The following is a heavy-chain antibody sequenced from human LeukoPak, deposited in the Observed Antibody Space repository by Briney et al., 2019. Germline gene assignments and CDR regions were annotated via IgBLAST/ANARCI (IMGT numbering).Heavy chain of an antibody. CDR3: AELGITMIGGV. CDR2: ISSSGSTI. V-gene: IGHV3-48*03. J-gene: IGHJ6*04. CDR1: GFTFSSYE. Sequence: GGSLRLSCAASGFTFSSYEMNWVRQAPGKGLEWVSCISSSGSTIYYADSVKGRFTISRDNAKNSLYLQMNSLIAEDTAVYYCAELGITMIGGVWGKGTTVTISS. D-gene: IGHD3-10*02.